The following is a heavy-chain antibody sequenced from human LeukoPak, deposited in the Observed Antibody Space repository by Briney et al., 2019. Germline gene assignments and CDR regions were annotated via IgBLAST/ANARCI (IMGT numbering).Heavy chain of an antibody. CDR1: GYTFTIYD. V-gene: IGHV1-8*02. CDR3: ARAGGYCGRISCPYYFDY. CDR2: MNPNSGNT. J-gene: IGHJ4*02. Sequence: ASVKVSCKASGYTFTIYDINWVRQATRQGLEWMGWMNPNSGNTGYAQKFQGRVTMTRNTSISTAYMELSSLRSEDTAVYYCARAGGYCGRISCPYYFDYWGQGSLVAVSS. D-gene: IGHD2-15*01.